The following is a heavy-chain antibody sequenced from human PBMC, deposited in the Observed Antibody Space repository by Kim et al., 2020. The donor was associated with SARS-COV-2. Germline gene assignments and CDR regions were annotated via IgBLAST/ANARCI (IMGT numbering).Heavy chain of an antibody. CDR3: ARGIAAAGEGFDSDY. V-gene: IGHV1-69*13. CDR2: IIPIFGTA. CDR1: GGTFSSYA. J-gene: IGHJ4*02. Sequence: SVKVSCKASGGTFSSYAISWVRQAPGQGLEWMGGIIPIFGTANYAQKFQGRVTITADESTSTAYMELSSLRSEDTAVYYCARGIAAAGEGFDSDYWGQGTLVTVSS. D-gene: IGHD6-13*01.